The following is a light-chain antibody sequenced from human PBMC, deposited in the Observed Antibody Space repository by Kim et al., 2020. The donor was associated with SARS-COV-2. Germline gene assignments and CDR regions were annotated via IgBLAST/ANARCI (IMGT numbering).Light chain of an antibody. J-gene: IGKJ5*01. CDR1: QDSRND. CDR3: LQHSTYPVA. V-gene: IGKV1-17*01. Sequence: ASVGDRVTIACRASQDSRNDLGWDQQNPGRAPERLIYGASSVQSGVPSRFSGSGAGTEFTLTISSVQPEDFATYCCLQHSTYPVAFGQGTRLEIK. CDR2: GAS.